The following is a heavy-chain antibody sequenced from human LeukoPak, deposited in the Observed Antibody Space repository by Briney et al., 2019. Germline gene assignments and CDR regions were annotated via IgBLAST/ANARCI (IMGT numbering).Heavy chain of an antibody. Sequence: ASVKVSCKASGNTFTGYYMHWVRQAPGQGLEWMGIINPSGGSTSYAQKFQGRVTMTRDMSTSTVYMELSSLRSEDTAVYYCAREPLYSNYLGAAPTLDYWGQGTLVTVSS. V-gene: IGHV1-46*01. J-gene: IGHJ4*02. CDR1: GNTFTGYY. CDR2: INPSGGST. CDR3: AREPLYSNYLGAAPTLDY. D-gene: IGHD4-11*01.